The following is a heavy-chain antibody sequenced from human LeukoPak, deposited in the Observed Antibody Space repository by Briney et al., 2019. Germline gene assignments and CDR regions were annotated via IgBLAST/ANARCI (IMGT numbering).Heavy chain of an antibody. CDR2: FSSSGSTI. CDR1: GYIFCVYY. J-gene: IGHJ5*02. Sequence: GGSVSLLCGVWGYIFCVYYMICLRGSRGKAREGVLYFSSSGSTIYYADSVKGRFTISRDNAKNSLYLQMNSLRAEDTAVYYCAREATVVRGNTIDPWGQGTLVTVSS. CDR3: AREATVVRGNTIDP. D-gene: IGHD3-10*01. V-gene: IGHV3-11*04.